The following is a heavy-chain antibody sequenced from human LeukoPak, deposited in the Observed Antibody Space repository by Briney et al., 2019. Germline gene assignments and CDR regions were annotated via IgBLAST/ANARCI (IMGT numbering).Heavy chain of an antibody. CDR1: GGSISSYY. V-gene: IGHV4-59*01. Sequence: PSKTLSLACTVSGGSISSYYWSWIRQPPGKVLEWIGYIYYSGSTNYNPSLKSRVTISVDTSKNQFSLKLSSVTAADTAMYYCARCSGWYCYNWFDPWGQGTLVTVSS. CDR2: IYYSGST. CDR3: ARCSGWYCYNWFDP. J-gene: IGHJ5*02. D-gene: IGHD6-19*01.